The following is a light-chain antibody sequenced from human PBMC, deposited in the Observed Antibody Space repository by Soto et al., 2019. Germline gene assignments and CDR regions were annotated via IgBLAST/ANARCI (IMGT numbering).Light chain of an antibody. J-gene: IGKJ3*01. CDR3: YQYYSSPHT. Sequence: EFVLTQSPGTLSLSPGERATLSCRARQSITTGYLAWYQQKPGQAPRLLIYGASSRAPGIPDRFSGSGSGTDFTLTISSLEPEDFGVYYCYQYYSSPHTFGPGTRVDIK. CDR2: GAS. V-gene: IGKV3-20*01. CDR1: QSITTGY.